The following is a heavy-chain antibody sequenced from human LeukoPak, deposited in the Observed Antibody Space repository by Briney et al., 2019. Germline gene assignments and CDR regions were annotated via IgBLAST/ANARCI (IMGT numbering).Heavy chain of an antibody. V-gene: IGHV4-4*07. D-gene: IGHD3-10*01. CDR3: AGLAYGSGSHWSYYYYMDV. Sequence: PSETLSLTCTVSGGSISSYYRSWVRQPAGKGLEWIGRIYTSGSTNYNPSLKSRVPLSVDTAKNQFSLKLRAMTAPDTAVYFWAGLAYGSGSHWSYYYYMDVWGKGTTVTISS. CDR2: IYTSGST. CDR1: GGSISSYY. J-gene: IGHJ6*03.